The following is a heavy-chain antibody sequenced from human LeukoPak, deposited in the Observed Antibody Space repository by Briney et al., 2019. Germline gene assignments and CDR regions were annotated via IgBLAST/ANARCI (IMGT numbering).Heavy chain of an antibody. V-gene: IGHV3-48*03. CDR2: ISSSGSTI. Sequence: GGSLRLSCAASGFTFDDYGMSWVRQAPGKGLEWVSYISSSGSTIYYADSVKGRFTTSRDNAKNSLYLQMNSLRAEDTAVYYCARDGRGTTGFFDSWGQGTLVTVSS. CDR3: ARDGRGTTGFFDS. D-gene: IGHD3-10*01. CDR1: GFTFDDYG. J-gene: IGHJ4*02.